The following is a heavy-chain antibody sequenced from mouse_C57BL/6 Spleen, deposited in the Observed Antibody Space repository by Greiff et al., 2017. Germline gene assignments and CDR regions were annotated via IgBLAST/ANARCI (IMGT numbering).Heavy chain of an antibody. J-gene: IGHJ4*01. CDR3: VRDQLGLREPYAMDY. CDR2: IRSKSSNYAT. Sequence: EVQLVESGGGLVQPKGSLKLSCAASGFTFNTYAMHWVRQAPGKGLEWVARIRSKSSNYATYYADSVKDRFTISRDDSQSMLYLQMNNLKTEDTAMYYCVRDQLGLREPYAMDYWGQGTSVTVSS. CDR1: GFTFNTYA. D-gene: IGHD4-1*02. V-gene: IGHV10-3*01.